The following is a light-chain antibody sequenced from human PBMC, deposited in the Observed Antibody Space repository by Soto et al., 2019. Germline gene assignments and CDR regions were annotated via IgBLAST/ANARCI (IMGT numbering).Light chain of an antibody. J-gene: IGKJ5*01. Sequence: EIVLTQSPGTLSLSPGQRATLSCRASQRLSASDIAWYQQKPGRAPKFLIYGVSSRATGIPDRFSGSGSGTDFTLTISRLEPEDFAVYHCQQYGSSPLITFGQGTRLEI. CDR1: QRLSASD. CDR2: GVS. V-gene: IGKV3-20*01. CDR3: QQYGSSPLIT.